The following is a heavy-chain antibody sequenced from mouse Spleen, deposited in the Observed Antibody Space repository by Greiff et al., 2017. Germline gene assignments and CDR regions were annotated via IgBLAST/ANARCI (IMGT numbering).Heavy chain of an antibody. V-gene: IGHV5-9-3*01. CDR1: GFTFSSYA. CDR3: ARHRDYGSSYEGYWYFDV. D-gene: IGHD1-1*01. CDR2: ISSGGSYT. Sequence: EVKVEESGGGLVKPGGSLKLSCAASGFTFSSYAMSWVRQTPEKRLEWVATISSGGSYTYYPDSVKGRFTISRDNAKNTLYLQMSSLRSEDTAMYYCARHRDYGSSYEGYWYFDVWGAGTTVTVSS. J-gene: IGHJ1*01.